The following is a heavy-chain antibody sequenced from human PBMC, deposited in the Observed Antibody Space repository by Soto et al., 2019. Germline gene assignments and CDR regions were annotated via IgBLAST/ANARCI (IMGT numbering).Heavy chain of an antibody. J-gene: IGHJ4*02. Sequence: EVQLVESGGGLVQPGRSLRLSCAASGFTFDDYAMHWVRQAPGKGLEWVSGISWNSGSIGYADSVKGRSTISRDNAKNSLYLQMNSLRAEDTALYYCAKDEHRMRGYKGDREPNYWGQGTLVTVSS. CDR3: AKDEHRMRGYKGDREPNY. CDR2: ISWNSGSI. CDR1: GFTFDDYA. D-gene: IGHD5-12*01. V-gene: IGHV3-9*01.